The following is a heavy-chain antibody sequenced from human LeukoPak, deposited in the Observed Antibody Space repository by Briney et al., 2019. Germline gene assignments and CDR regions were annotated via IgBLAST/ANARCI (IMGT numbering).Heavy chain of an antibody. CDR2: ISSSSSYI. CDR1: GFTFSSYS. Sequence: GGSLRLSCAASGFTFSSYSMNWVRQAPGKGLEWVSSISSSSSYIYYADSVKGRFTISRDNAKNSLYLQMNSLRVEDTAVYYCASRIVGTPDYFDYWGQGTLVTVSS. D-gene: IGHD1-26*01. CDR3: ASRIVGTPDYFDY. V-gene: IGHV3-21*01. J-gene: IGHJ4*02.